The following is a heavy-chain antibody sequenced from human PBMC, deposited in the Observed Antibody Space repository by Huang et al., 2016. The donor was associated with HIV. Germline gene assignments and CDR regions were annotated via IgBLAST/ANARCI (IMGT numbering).Heavy chain of an antibody. V-gene: IGHV4-39*01. CDR2: VYQSVST. Sequence: QLQLQESGPGQVKPSETLSLTCTVSGAFLSSTNYYWGWIRPSPGKGLEWVGSVYQSVSTNYNPSLKSRVTLSVDTSRNQFSLRLNSVTAADTAVYYCASQHIGAAATWFWGRGTQVAVSS. J-gene: IGHJ4*02. CDR1: GAFLSSTNYY. CDR3: ASQHIGAAATWF. D-gene: IGHD6-13*01.